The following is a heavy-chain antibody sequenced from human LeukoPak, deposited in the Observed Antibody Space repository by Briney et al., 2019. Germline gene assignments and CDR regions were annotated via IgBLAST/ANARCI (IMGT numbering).Heavy chain of an antibody. V-gene: IGHV3-30*04. Sequence: GGSLRLSCAASGFTSSIYPMHWVRQAPGKGLEWVAVIACDGSYKYYADSVKGRFTISRDNSKSTLYLLMNSLRAEDTAVYYCASENDAFDIWGPGTVVTVSS. CDR1: GFTSSIYP. CDR2: IACDGSYK. J-gene: IGHJ3*02. CDR3: ASENDAFDI.